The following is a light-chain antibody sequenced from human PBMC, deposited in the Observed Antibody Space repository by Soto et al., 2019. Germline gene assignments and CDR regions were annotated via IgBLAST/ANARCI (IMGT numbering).Light chain of an antibody. V-gene: IGKV1-27*01. Sequence: QKPGRFPMLLIYGTSKLVSGVPSRFSGSESGTDLTLTISSLQSEDFAVYYCQQYNNWPPWTFGQGTKVDIK. J-gene: IGKJ1*01. CDR2: GTS. CDR3: QQYNNWPPWT.